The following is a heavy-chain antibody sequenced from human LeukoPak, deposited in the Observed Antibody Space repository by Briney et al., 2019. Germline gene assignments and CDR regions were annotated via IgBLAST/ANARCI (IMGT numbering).Heavy chain of an antibody. CDR3: ARTVAATTDPFDY. Sequence: GGSLRLFCAASGFTFSSYAMHWVRQAPGKGLEWVAVISYDGSNKYYADSVKGRFTISRDNSKNTLYLQMNSLRAEDTAVYYCARTVAATTDPFDYWGQGTLVTVSS. CDR1: GFTFSSYA. CDR2: ISYDGSNK. D-gene: IGHD2-15*01. V-gene: IGHV3-30*04. J-gene: IGHJ4*02.